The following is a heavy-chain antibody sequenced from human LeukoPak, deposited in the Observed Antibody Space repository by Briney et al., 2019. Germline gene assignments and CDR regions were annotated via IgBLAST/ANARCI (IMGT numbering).Heavy chain of an antibody. V-gene: IGHV4-59*01. CDR3: ARDSPTIHNFDY. CDR2: IYYSGST. CDR1: GGSISSYY. D-gene: IGHD5-24*01. J-gene: IGHJ4*02. Sequence: SETLSLTCTVSGGSISSYYGSWIRQPPGKGLEWIGYIYYSGSTNYNPSLKSRVTISVDTSKNQFSLKLSSVTAADTAVYYCARDSPTIHNFDYWGQGTLVTVSS.